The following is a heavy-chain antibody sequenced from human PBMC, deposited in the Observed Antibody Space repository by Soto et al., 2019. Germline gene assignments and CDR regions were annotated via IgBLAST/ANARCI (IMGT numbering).Heavy chain of an antibody. CDR3: ERDKGTGTPSPGPGERAFDI. CDR2: TYYRSKWYN. D-gene: IGHD1-7*01. Sequence: PSQTLSLTCAISGDSVSSNSAAWNWIRQSPSRGLEWLGRTYYRSKWYNDYAVSVKSRITINPDTSKNQFSLQLNSVTPEDTAVDYCERDKGTGTPSPGPGERAFDIGGQGKMVTV. V-gene: IGHV6-1*01. J-gene: IGHJ3*02. CDR1: GDSVSSNSAA.